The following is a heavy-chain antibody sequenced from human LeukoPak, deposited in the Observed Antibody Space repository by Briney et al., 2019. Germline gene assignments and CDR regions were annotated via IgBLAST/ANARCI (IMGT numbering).Heavy chain of an antibody. CDR2: ISAYNGNT. D-gene: IGHD6-13*01. V-gene: IGHV1-18*01. CDR1: GYTFTSYG. Sequence: ASVKVSCKASGYTFTSYGISWVRQAPGQGLEWMGWISAYNGNTNYAQKLQGRVTMTTDTSTSTAYMELRSLRSDDTAVYYCARGNAGYSSSWYRRYYFDYWGQGTLVTVSS. J-gene: IGHJ4*02. CDR3: ARGNAGYSSSWYRRYYFDY.